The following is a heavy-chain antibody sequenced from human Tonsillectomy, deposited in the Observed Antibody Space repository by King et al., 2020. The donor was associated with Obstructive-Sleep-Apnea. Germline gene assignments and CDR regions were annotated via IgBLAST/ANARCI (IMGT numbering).Heavy chain of an antibody. J-gene: IGHJ4*02. D-gene: IGHD3-9*01. V-gene: IGHV3-23*04. CDR1: GFTFSSYA. Sequence: VQLVESGGGLVQPGGSLRLSCAASGFTFSSYAMSWVRQAPGKGLEWVSAISGSGGSTYYADSVKGRFTISRDNSKNTLYLQMNSLRAEETAVYYCAKLPYYDILTGYYIPYYFDCWGQGTLVTVSS. CDR2: ISGSGGST. CDR3: AKLPYYDILTGYYIPYYFDC.